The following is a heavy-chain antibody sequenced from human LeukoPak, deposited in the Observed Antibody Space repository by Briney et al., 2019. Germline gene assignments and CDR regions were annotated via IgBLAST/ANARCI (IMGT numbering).Heavy chain of an antibody. V-gene: IGHV4-38-2*01. D-gene: IGHD3-16*01. CDR3: ARGGRGNHYFDY. Sequence: SQTLSLTCAVSGGSISSGYYWGWIRQPPGKGLEWIGSIYHSGSTYYNPSLKSRVTISVDTSKNQFSLKLSSVTAADTAVYYCARGGRGNHYFDYWGQGTLVTVSS. CDR2: IYHSGST. CDR1: GGSISSGYY. J-gene: IGHJ4*02.